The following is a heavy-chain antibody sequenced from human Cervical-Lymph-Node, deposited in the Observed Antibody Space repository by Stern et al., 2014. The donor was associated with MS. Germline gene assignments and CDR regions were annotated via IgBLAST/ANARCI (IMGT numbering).Heavy chain of an antibody. Sequence: EVQLVETGGGLIQPGGSLRLSCAASGFTVSSNYMSWVRLAPGKGLEWVSLIYSGGSTYYADSVKGRFTISRDNSKNTLYLQMNSLRAEDTAVYYCARDSTWSNYFDYWGQGTLVTVSS. CDR1: GFTVSSNY. CDR2: IYSGGST. V-gene: IGHV3-53*02. J-gene: IGHJ4*02. CDR3: ARDSTWSNYFDY.